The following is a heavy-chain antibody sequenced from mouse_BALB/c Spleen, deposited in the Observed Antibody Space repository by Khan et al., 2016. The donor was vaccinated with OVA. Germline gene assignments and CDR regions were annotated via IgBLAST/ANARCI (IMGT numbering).Heavy chain of an antibody. Sequence: QVQLQQSGAELVRHGVSVKISCKGSGYTFTDYGIHWVKQSHAKSLEWIGVISTYYGDASYNQKFKGKATMTVDKSSSTAYMELARLTSEDSAIYYCASDSSGEEFAYWGQGTLVTVSA. D-gene: IGHD3-2*01. CDR2: ISTYYGDA. J-gene: IGHJ3*01. CDR1: GYTFTDYG. V-gene: IGHV1S137*01. CDR3: ASDSSGEEFAY.